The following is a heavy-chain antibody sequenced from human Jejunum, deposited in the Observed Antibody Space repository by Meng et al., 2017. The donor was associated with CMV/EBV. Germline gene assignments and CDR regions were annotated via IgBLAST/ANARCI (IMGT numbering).Heavy chain of an antibody. CDR2: ISESGT. J-gene: IGHJ6*01. V-gene: IGHV3-23*01. Sequence: ASGFSFSSYEFNWVRQAPGKGLEWVSGISESGTYYADSVRGRFTISRDNSKYMFYLQMNSLRAEDTAVYYCAKDRSAYYYYGMDVWGQGTTVTVSS. CDR1: GFSFSSYE. CDR3: AKDRSAYYYYGMDV.